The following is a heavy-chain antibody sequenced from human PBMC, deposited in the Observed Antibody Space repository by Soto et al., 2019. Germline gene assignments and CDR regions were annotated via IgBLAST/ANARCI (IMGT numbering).Heavy chain of an antibody. CDR2: ISYDGSNK. CDR3: AKDPSGAMVATLYYFDY. V-gene: IGHV3-30*18. J-gene: IGHJ4*02. Sequence: GGSLRLSCAASGFTFSSYGMHWVRQAPGKGLEWVAVISYDGSNKYYADSVKGRFTISRDNSKNTLYLQMNSLRAEDTAVYYCAKDPSGAMVATLYYFDYWGQGTLVTVSS. D-gene: IGHD5-12*01. CDR1: GFTFSSYG.